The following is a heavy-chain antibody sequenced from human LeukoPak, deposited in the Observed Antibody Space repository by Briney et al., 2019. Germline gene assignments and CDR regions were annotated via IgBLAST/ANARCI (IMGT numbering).Heavy chain of an antibody. J-gene: IGHJ4*02. CDR3: AKGSGNGYGSGPFDY. CDR2: ISTSGSET. CDR1: GFTFSNSG. D-gene: IGHD3-10*01. V-gene: IGHV3-23*01. Sequence: GGSLRLSCAASGFTFSNSGMSWVRQAPGKGLEWVSAISTSGSETHYADSVKGRFTIARDNSKNTMSLQMSSLRAEDTALYYCAKGSGNGYGSGPFDYWGQGTLVTVSS.